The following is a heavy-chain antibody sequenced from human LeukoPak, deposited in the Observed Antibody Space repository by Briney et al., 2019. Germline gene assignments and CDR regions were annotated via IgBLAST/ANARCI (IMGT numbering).Heavy chain of an antibody. CDR3: ARDRGYSYGATDY. J-gene: IGHJ4*02. V-gene: IGHV1-69*13. D-gene: IGHD5-18*01. CDR2: IIPIFGTA. Sequence: ASVKVSCKASGGTFSSYAISWVRQAPGQGLEWMGGIIPIFGTANYAQEFQGRVTITADESTSTAYMELSSLRSEDTAVYYCARDRGYSYGATDYWGQGTLVTVSS. CDR1: GGTFSSYA.